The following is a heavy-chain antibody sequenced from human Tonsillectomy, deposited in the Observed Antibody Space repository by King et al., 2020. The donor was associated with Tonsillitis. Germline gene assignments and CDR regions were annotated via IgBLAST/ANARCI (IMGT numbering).Heavy chain of an antibody. CDR1: GFTFDDYG. D-gene: IGHD1-26*01. V-gene: IGHV3-20*04. CDR2: INWNGGST. Sequence: VQLVEYGGGVVRPGGSLRLSCAASGFTFDDYGMNWVRQAPGKGLEWVSGINWNGGSTGYADSVKGRLTTSGDNAKHSQYLQMNSLRAEDTALYYCARQQLSGSLHPLDYWGQGTLVTVSS. CDR3: ARQQLSGSLHPLDY. J-gene: IGHJ4*02.